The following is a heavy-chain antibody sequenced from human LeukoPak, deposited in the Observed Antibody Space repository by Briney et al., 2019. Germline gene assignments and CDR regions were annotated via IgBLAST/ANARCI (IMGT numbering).Heavy chain of an antibody. CDR1: GFTFSSFG. CDR3: ARAGP. CDR2: ISSTGTTT. V-gene: IGHV3-48*03. J-gene: IGHJ5*02. Sequence: GGSLRLSCAASGFTFSSFGMNWVRQAPGKGLEWVSYISSTGTTTYYADSVKGRFTISRDNAKNSLYLQMNGLTAEDTAVYYCARAGPWGQGTLVTVSS.